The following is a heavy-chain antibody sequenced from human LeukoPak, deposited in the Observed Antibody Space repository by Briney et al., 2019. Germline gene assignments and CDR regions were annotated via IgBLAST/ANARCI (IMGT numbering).Heavy chain of an antibody. CDR2: ISNSGGSL. V-gene: IGHV3-23*01. CDR1: GFAFSSYG. Sequence: PGGSLRLSCAASGFAFSSYGMSWVRQAPGKGLEWVSAISNSGGSLYHADSVMGRFTISRDNFKNTLYLQMNSLRAEDTALYYCAKARGSSWYEFDCWGQGTLVTVSP. J-gene: IGHJ4*02. CDR3: AKARGSSWYEFDC. D-gene: IGHD6-13*01.